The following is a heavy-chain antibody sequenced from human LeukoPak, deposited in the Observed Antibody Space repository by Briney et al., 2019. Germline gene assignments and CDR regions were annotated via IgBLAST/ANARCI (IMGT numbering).Heavy chain of an antibody. CDR2: ISGSGGST. D-gene: IGHD3-16*01. J-gene: IGHJ4*02. Sequence: GGSLRLSCAASGFTFSSYAMSWVRQAPGKGLEWVSAISGSGGSTYYADSVRGRFTIYRDNPRDTMYLQMNSLRAEDTAVYYCAKGYYDYVWGSYYFDYWGQGTLVTVSS. V-gene: IGHV3-23*01. CDR3: AKGYYDYVWGSYYFDY. CDR1: GFTFSSYA.